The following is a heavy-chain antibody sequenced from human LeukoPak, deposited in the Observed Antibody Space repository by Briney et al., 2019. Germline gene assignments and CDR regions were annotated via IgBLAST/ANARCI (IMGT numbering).Heavy chain of an antibody. Sequence: SETLSLTCTVSGGSISSSSYYWGWIRQPPGKGLEWIGSIYYSGSTYYNPSLKSRVTISVDTSKNQFSLKLSSVTAADTAVYYCASKEVPAAAYYFDYWGQGTLVTVSS. CDR3: ASKEVPAAAYYFDY. CDR1: GGSISSSSYY. CDR2: IYYSGST. D-gene: IGHD2-2*01. V-gene: IGHV4-39*01. J-gene: IGHJ4*02.